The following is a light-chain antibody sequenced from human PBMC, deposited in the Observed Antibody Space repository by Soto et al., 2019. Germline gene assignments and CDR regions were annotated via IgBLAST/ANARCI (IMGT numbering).Light chain of an antibody. CDR3: QRHNRYPFT. J-gene: IGKJ3*01. Sequence: DIPLTQSPSSLSAPVGDRVTITCPASQGISSYLAWYQQKPGKAPKLLIYAASTLQSGVPSRFSGSGSGTEFTLTISRLPPEDFEPSDCQRHNRYPFTFGPGTKVDIK. CDR2: AAS. CDR1: QGISSY. V-gene: IGKV1-9*01.